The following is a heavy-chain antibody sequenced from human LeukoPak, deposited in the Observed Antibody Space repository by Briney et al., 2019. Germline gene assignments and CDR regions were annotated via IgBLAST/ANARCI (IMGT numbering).Heavy chain of an antibody. CDR2: IYSGGST. J-gene: IGHJ4*02. CDR1: GFTVSSNY. Sequence: GGSLRLSCAASGFTVSSNYMSWVRQAPGKGLEWVSVIYSGGSTYYADSVEGRFTISRDNSKNTLYLQMNSLRAEDTAVYYCAKDSPPRRPFFVVVVDFFDYWGQGTLVTVSS. CDR3: AKDSPPRRPFFVVVVDFFDY. D-gene: IGHD3-22*01. V-gene: IGHV3-53*01.